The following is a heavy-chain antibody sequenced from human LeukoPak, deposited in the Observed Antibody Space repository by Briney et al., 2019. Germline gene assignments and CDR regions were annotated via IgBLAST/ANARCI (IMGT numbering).Heavy chain of an antibody. Sequence: TSQTLSLTCTVSGGSISSGGYYWSWIRQHPGKGLEWIGYIYYSGSTYYNPSLKSRVTISVDTSKNQFSLKLSSVTAADTAVYYCARGGDDYYDSSGYYFRYWGQGTLVTVSS. CDR3: ARGGDDYYDSSGYYFRY. CDR1: GGSISSGGYY. J-gene: IGHJ4*02. V-gene: IGHV4-31*03. D-gene: IGHD3-22*01. CDR2: IYYSGST.